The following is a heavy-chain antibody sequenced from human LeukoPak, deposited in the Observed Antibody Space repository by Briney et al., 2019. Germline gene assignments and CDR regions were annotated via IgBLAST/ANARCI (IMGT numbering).Heavy chain of an antibody. V-gene: IGHV1-69*04. D-gene: IGHD5-24*01. CDR3: ARVRDAYNHPVVYFDY. CDR1: GGTFSSYA. CDR2: IIPILGIA. Sequence: ASVKVSCKASGGTFSSYAISWVRQAPGQGLEWMGRIIPILGIANYAQKFQGRVTITADKSTSTAYMELSSLRSEDTAVYYCARVRDAYNHPVVYFDYWGQGTLVTVSS. J-gene: IGHJ4*02.